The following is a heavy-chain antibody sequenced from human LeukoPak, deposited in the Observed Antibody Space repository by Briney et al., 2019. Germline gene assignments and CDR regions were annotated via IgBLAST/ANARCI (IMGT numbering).Heavy chain of an antibody. CDR1: GGSINTYY. CDR3: ARQPANTAAFDI. D-gene: IGHD5-18*01. V-gene: IGHV4-59*08. Sequence: MASETLSLTCTVSGGSINTYYWSWIRQPPGKGLEWIAYVRDNGESNYNPSLKSRVAISLDTANNQISLRLSFVTAADTAIYYCARQPANTAAFDIWGLGTMVTVSS. J-gene: IGHJ3*02. CDR2: VRDNGES.